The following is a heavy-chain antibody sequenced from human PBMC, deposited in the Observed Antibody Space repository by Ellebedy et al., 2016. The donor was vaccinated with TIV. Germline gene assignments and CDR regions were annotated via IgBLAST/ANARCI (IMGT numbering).Heavy chain of an antibody. CDR3: AKDSGNYHYYFDY. CDR1: RFTFSSYG. CDR2: IWYDGSNK. V-gene: IGHV3-30*02. Sequence: GGSLRLSCAASRFTFSSYGMHWVRQAPGKGLEWVAVIWYDGSNKYYADSVKGRFTISRDNSKNTLYLQMNSLRAEDTAVYYCAKDSGNYHYYFDYWGQGTLVTVSP. J-gene: IGHJ4*02. D-gene: IGHD1-26*01.